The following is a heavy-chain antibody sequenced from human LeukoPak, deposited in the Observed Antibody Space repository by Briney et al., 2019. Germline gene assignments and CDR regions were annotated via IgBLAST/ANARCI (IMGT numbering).Heavy chain of an antibody. V-gene: IGHV1-69*01. CDR1: GGTFSSYA. CDR3: ARGLGIVPAAVDY. Sequence: GASVKVSCKASGGTFSSYAISWVRQAPGQGLEWMGGIIPIFGTANYAQRFQGRVTITADESTSTAYMELSSLRSEDTAVYYCARGLGIVPAAVDYWGQGTLVTVSS. CDR2: IIPIFGTA. D-gene: IGHD2-2*01. J-gene: IGHJ4*02.